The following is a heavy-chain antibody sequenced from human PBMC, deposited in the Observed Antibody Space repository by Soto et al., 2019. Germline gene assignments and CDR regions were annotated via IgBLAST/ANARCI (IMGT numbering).Heavy chain of an antibody. CDR3: ARVGVVVPAATMGHYYYGMDV. D-gene: IGHD2-2*01. Sequence: KPSETLSLTCTVSGGSISSYYWSWIRQPAGKGLEWIGRIYTSGSTNYNPSLKSRVTMSVDTSKNQFSLKLSSVTAADTAVYYCARVGVVVPAATMGHYYYGMDVWGQGTTVTVSS. CDR2: IYTSGST. CDR1: GGSISSYY. V-gene: IGHV4-4*07. J-gene: IGHJ6*02.